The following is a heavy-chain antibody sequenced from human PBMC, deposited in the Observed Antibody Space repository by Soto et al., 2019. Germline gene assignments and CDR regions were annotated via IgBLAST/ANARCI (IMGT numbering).Heavy chain of an antibody. D-gene: IGHD3-22*01. Sequence: SETLSLTCTVSGASITSDNWWSWVRQPPGKGLEWIGYIYYSGSTNHNPSLKSRVTISVDTSKNQFSLKLSSVTAADTAVYYCARDSSGYPDAFDIWGQGTMVTVSS. CDR3: ARDSSGYPDAFDI. CDR2: IYYSGST. V-gene: IGHV4-4*02. J-gene: IGHJ3*02. CDR1: GASITSDN.